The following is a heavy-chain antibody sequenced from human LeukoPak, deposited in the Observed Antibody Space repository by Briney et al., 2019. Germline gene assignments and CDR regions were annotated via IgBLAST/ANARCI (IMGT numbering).Heavy chain of an antibody. J-gene: IGHJ6*03. CDR2: INPNSGGT. CDR1: GYTFTGYY. CDR3: ARGGRCTNGVCYREYYYYYYMDV. Sequence: ASVKVSCKASGYTFTGYYTHWVRQAPGQGLEWMGWINPNSGGTNYAQKFQGRVTMTRDTSISTAYMELSRLRSDDTAVYYCARGGRCTNGVCYREYYYYYYMDVWGKGTTVTVSS. D-gene: IGHD2-8*01. V-gene: IGHV1-2*02.